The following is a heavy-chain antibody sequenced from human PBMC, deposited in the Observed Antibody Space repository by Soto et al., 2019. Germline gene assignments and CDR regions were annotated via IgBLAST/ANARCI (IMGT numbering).Heavy chain of an antibody. Sequence: PSETLSLTCTVSGGSISSSSYYWGWIRQPPGKGLEWIGSIYYSGSTYYNPSLKSRVTISVDTSKNQFSLKLSSVTAADTAVYYCARHYPIWLGNIRSFDYWGQGTLVTVSS. J-gene: IGHJ4*02. D-gene: IGHD5-18*01. CDR1: GGSISSSSYY. CDR2: IYYSGST. V-gene: IGHV4-39*01. CDR3: ARHYPIWLGNIRSFDY.